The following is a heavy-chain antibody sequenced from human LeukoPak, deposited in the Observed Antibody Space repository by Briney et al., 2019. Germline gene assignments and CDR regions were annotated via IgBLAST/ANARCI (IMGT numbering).Heavy chain of an antibody. D-gene: IGHD1-1*01. CDR3: ARDGTTDDAFDI. CDR1: GFTFSSYS. V-gene: IGHV3-21*01. CDR2: ISSSSSYI. J-gene: IGHJ3*02. Sequence: GGSLRLSCAASGFTFSSYSMNWVRQAPGKGLEWVSSISSSSSYIYYADSVKGRFTISRDNAENSLYLQMNSLRAEDTAVYYCARDGTTDDAFDIWGQGTMVTVSS.